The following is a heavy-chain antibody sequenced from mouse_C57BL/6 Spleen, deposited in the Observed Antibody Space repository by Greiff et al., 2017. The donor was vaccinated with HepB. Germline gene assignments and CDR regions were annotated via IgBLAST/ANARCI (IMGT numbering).Heavy chain of an antibody. J-gene: IGHJ2*01. V-gene: IGHV5-17*01. CDR2: ISSGSSTI. CDR3: ARTHLYYFDY. CDR1: GFTFSDYG. Sequence: EVKVVESGGGLVKPGGSLKLSCAASGFTFSDYGMHWVRQAPEKGLEWVAYISSGSSTIYYADTVKGRFTISRDNAKNTLFLQMTSLRSEDTAMYYCARTHLYYFDYWGQGTTLTVSS.